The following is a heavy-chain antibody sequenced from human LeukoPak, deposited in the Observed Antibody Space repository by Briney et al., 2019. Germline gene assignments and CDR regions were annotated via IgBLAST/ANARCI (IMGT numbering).Heavy chain of an antibody. D-gene: IGHD3-22*01. CDR2: ITPIFGTA. CDR3: AREWGLESSGYYYAY. J-gene: IGHJ4*02. V-gene: IGHV1-69*13. CDR1: GGTFSRFT. Sequence: SVKVSCKASGGTFSRFTISWVRQAPGQGFEWMGGITPIFGTANFAQKFQGRVSITADESTSTAFMELSSLRSGDTAVYYCAREWGLESSGYYYAYWGQGTLVTVSS.